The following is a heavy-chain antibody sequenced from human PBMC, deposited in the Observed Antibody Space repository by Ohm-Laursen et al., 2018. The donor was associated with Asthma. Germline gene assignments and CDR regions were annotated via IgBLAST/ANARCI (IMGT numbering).Heavy chain of an antibody. CDR2: ISYDGSNK. J-gene: IGHJ6*02. V-gene: IGHV3-30-3*01. Sequence: SLRFSCAASGFTFSSYAMHWVRQAPGKGLEWVAVISYDGSNKYYADSVKGRFTISRDNSKNTLYLQMNSLRAEDTAVYYCAREFDCSSTSCYSGYYGMDVWGQGTTVTVSS. CDR3: AREFDCSSTSCYSGYYGMDV. D-gene: IGHD2-2*01. CDR1: GFTFSSYA.